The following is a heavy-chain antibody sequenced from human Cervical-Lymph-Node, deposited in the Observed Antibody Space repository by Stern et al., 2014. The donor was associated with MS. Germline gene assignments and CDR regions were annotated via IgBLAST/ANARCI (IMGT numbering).Heavy chain of an antibody. V-gene: IGHV1-24*01. CDR3: ATDRGVK. CDR1: GHPLSELA. J-gene: IGHJ1*01. Sequence: QVQLVQSGAEVKKPGASVTVSCNVSGHPLSELAIHWLRQLPTSGLEWLGQFDTKYGETVNAQRLQGRLTMNEDTNTGTAYMTLTALTSDDTAVYYCATDRGVKWGPGTLVAVSS. D-gene: IGHD3-10*01. CDR2: FDTKYGET.